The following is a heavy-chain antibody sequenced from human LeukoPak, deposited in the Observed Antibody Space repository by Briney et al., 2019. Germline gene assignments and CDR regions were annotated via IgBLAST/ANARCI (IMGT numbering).Heavy chain of an antibody. J-gene: IGHJ4*02. D-gene: IGHD2-2*01. CDR2: ISAYNGNA. CDR1: GYTFTNYG. V-gene: IGHV1-18*01. Sequence: ASVKVPCKTSGYTFTNYGISWVRQAPGQGLEWMGWISAYNGNADYAQNLQGRVTMTTDTSTSTAYMELRSLTSDDSAVYYCARVGEYCTSASCHDYWGQETLVTVSS. CDR3: ARVGEYCTSASCHDY.